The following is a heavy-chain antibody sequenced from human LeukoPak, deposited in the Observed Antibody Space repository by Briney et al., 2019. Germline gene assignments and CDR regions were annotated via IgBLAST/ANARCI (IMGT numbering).Heavy chain of an antibody. V-gene: IGHV1-46*01. Sequence: GASVKVSCKASGYIFTSHYMHWMRQAPGQGLEWMGMINPSGGSTVYAQKFQGRVTMTRDTSTSTVDMELSGLRSEDTAMYYCATYSYGSVDPWGQGTLVTVSS. D-gene: IGHD5-18*01. CDR3: ATYSYGSVDP. J-gene: IGHJ5*02. CDR2: INPSGGST. CDR1: GYIFTSHY.